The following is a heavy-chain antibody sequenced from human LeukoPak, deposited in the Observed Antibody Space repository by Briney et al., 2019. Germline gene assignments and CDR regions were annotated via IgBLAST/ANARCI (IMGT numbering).Heavy chain of an antibody. J-gene: IGHJ4*02. CDR2: IRYDGSNK. CDR1: GFTFSSYG. CDR3: AKDTTSAYGFDY. D-gene: IGHD1-1*01. V-gene: IGHV3-30*02. Sequence: GGSLRLSCAASGFTFSSYGMYWVRQAPGKGLEWVAFIRYDGSNKYYADSVKGRFTISRDNSKNTLYLQMNSLRAGDTAVYYCAKDTTSAYGFDYWGQGTLVTVSS.